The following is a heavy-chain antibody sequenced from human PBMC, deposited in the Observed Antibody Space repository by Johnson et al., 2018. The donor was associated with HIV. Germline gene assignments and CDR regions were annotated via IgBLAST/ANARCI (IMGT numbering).Heavy chain of an antibody. J-gene: IGHJ3*02. V-gene: IGHV3-30*18. CDR2: ISYDGSNK. CDR1: GFTFSSYG. Sequence: QVQLVESGGGVVQPGRSLRLSCAASGFTFSSYGMHWVRQAPGKGLEWVAVISYDGSNKYYADSVKGRFTISRDNSKNTLYLQMNSLRAEDTAVYYCAKDRSNYGSKYAFDIWGQGTMVTVSS. CDR3: AKDRSNYGSKYAFDI. D-gene: IGHD4-11*01.